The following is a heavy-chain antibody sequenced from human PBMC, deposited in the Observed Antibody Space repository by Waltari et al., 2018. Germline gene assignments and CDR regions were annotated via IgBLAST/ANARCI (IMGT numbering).Heavy chain of an antibody. CDR2: ITPNSGRT. CDR1: GYTFTGYY. Sequence: QVQLVQSGAEVKKPGASVKVSCKASGYTFTGYYMHWVRQAPGQGLEWMGWITPNSGRTNYAQKFQGRVTMTRDTSISTAYMELSRLRSDDTAVYYCAAVTNYYYYGMDVWGQGTTVTVSS. J-gene: IGHJ6*02. D-gene: IGHD4-17*01. CDR3: AAVTNYYYYGMDV. V-gene: IGHV1-2*02.